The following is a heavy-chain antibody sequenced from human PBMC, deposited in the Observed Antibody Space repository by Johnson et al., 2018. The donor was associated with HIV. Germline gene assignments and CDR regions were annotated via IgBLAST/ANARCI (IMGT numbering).Heavy chain of an antibody. Sequence: EVQLVESGGGLVKPGGSLRLSCAASGFTFSSHAMHWVRQAPGKGLEYVSAISSNGGSTYYANSVKGRFTFSRDNSKNTLYLQMGSLGPEDMAVYYCARSIWVQLVFGGAFDIWGQGTMVTVSS. CDR1: GFTFSSHA. CDR3: ARSIWVQLVFGGAFDI. CDR2: ISSNGGST. D-gene: IGHD6-13*01. J-gene: IGHJ3*02. V-gene: IGHV3-64*01.